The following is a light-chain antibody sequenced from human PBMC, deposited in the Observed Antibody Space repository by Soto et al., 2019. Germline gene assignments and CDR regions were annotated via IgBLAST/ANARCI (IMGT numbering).Light chain of an antibody. CDR1: SGHSDYI. CDR3: CSYTSSNTRV. J-gene: IGLJ3*02. V-gene: IGLV4-60*03. Sequence: QAVLTQSSSASASLGSSVKLTCTLSSGHSDYIIVWHQQQPGKAPRFLMKFEGSGDYNKGSGVPDPFSGSSSGADRYLTISNLQSEDEADYYCCSYTSSNTRVFGGGTKLTVL. CDR2: FEGSGDY.